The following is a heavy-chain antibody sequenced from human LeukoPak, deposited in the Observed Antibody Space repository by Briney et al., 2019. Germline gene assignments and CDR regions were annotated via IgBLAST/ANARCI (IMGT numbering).Heavy chain of an antibody. J-gene: IGHJ4*02. V-gene: IGHV3-7*01. CDR2: IKTDGSEK. D-gene: IGHD3-10*01. Sequence: GGSLRLSCEGSGFTFSNYWMGWVRQAPGKGLQWVANIKTDGSEKYYVDSVKGRFTISRDNAKNSLYLQMNSLRAEDTAVYYCARGTLLWFGELTVWGQGTLVTVSS. CDR1: GFTFSNYW. CDR3: ARGTLLWFGELTV.